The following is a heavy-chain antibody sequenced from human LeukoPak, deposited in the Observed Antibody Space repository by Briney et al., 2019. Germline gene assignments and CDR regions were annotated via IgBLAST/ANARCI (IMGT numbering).Heavy chain of an antibody. J-gene: IGHJ4*02. CDR3: ARNGDGYKNVMDY. CDR2: IYYSGST. Sequence: SETLSLTCTVSGGSISSYYWSWIRQPPGKGLEWIGYIYYSGSTNYNPSLKSRVTISVDTSKNQFSLKLSSVTAADTAVYYCARNGDGYKNVMDYWGQGTLVTVSS. D-gene: IGHD5-24*01. V-gene: IGHV4-59*01. CDR1: GGSISSYY.